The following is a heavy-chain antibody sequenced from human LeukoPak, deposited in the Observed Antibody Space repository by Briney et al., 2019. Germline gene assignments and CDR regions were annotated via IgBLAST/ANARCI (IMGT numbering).Heavy chain of an antibody. D-gene: IGHD6-6*01. CDR1: GGSISSYY. CDR3: AGSSIAARRPMDP. J-gene: IGHJ5*02. V-gene: IGHV4-59*01. CDR2: IYYSGST. Sequence: SETLSLTSTVSGGSISSYYWSWIRQPPGKGLGWIGYIYYSGSTNYNPSLKSRVTISVDTSKNQFSLKLSSVTAADTAVHYCAGSSIAARRPMDPWGQGTLVTVSS.